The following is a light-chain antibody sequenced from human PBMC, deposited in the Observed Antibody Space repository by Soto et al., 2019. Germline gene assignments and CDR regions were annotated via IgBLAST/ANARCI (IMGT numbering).Light chain of an antibody. Sequence: DIQMTQSPSTLSVSVGDRVTITCRASQSFSTWLAWYQQKPGKAPKLLIYRTSSLKNGVPSRFSGSGSGTEFTLTITSLQPDDFATYYCQEYSRYPYTFGQGTKLEI. CDR3: QEYSRYPYT. CDR2: RTS. CDR1: QSFSTW. J-gene: IGKJ2*01. V-gene: IGKV1-5*03.